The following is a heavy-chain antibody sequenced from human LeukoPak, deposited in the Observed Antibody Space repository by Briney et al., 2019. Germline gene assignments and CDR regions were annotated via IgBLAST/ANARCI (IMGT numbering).Heavy chain of an antibody. V-gene: IGHV4-34*01. Sequence: SETLSLTCAVSGGSFSDYDWSWIRQPPGKGLEWIGEISQSGSTNCHPSLKSRVSMSIDTSKSQFFLNLRSVTAADTAVYYCARYVPVRTGTTRASFDYWGQGTLVTVSS. D-gene: IGHD1-1*01. CDR3: ARYVPVRTGTTRASFDY. J-gene: IGHJ4*02. CDR2: ISQSGST. CDR1: GGSFSDYD.